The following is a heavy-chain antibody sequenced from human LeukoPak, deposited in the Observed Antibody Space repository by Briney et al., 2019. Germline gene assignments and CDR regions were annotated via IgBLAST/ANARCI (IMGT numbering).Heavy chain of an antibody. Sequence: PGGSLRLSCAASGFTFSSYEMNWVRQAPGKGLEWVSYISSSGSTIYYADSVKGRFTISRDNAKSSLYLQMNSLRAEDTAVYYCARDGVFGAFDIWGQGTMVTVSS. V-gene: IGHV3-48*03. J-gene: IGHJ3*02. D-gene: IGHD3-10*02. CDR3: ARDGVFGAFDI. CDR1: GFTFSSYE. CDR2: ISSSGSTI.